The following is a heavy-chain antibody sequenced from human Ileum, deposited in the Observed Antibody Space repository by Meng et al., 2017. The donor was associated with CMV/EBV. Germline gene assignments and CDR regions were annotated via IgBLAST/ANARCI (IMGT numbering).Heavy chain of an antibody. CDR2: TYYRSKWYN. CDR1: GDSVSSISAI. J-gene: IGHJ2*01. CDR3: ARENGYEWYFDF. Sequence: QVQLQQSGPGLVKPSQTLSLTCAVSGDSVSSISAIWNWIRQPPSRGLEWLGKTYYRSKWYNDYAPSVKSRITVKPDTSKNQFSLQLNSVTPEDTAVYYCARENGYEWYFDFWGRGTLVTVSS. D-gene: IGHD6-13*01. V-gene: IGHV6-1*01.